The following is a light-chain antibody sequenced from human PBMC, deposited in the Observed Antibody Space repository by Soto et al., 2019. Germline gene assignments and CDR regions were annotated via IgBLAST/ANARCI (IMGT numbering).Light chain of an antibody. V-gene: IGKV1-5*01. CDR2: DAS. Sequence: DIQMTQSPSTLSASVGDRVTITCRASQSITNRLAWYQQKPGKAPKVLIYDASNLEYGVPSRFSGSGFGTEFILTISSLQPDDFATYYCQQYHTYSWTFGQGTKVEIK. J-gene: IGKJ1*01. CDR3: QQYHTYSWT. CDR1: QSITNR.